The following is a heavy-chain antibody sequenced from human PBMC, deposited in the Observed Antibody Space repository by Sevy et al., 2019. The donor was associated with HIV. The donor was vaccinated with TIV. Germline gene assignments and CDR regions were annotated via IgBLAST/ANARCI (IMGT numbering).Heavy chain of an antibody. D-gene: IGHD6-19*01. CDR2: ISGSGGST. CDR3: AKVFTAVASENYFDY. J-gene: IGHJ4*02. CDR1: GFTFSSYA. Sequence: GGSVRLSCAASGFTFSSYAMSWVRQAPGKGLEWVSAISGSGGSTYYADSVKGRFTISRDNSKNTLYLQMNSLRAEDTAVYYCAKVFTAVASENYFDYWGQGTLVTVSS. V-gene: IGHV3-23*01.